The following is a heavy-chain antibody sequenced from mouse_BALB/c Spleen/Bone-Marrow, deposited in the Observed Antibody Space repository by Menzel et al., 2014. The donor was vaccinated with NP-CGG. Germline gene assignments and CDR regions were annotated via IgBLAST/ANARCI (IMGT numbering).Heavy chain of an antibody. CDR1: GYSFTGYY. CDR2: ISCXNGAT. D-gene: IGHD2-4*01. V-gene: IGHV1S34*01. CDR3: ASPIYYDSWFAY. J-gene: IGHJ3*01. Sequence: LVKTGASVKISCKASGYSFTGYYIHWVKQSHGKSLEWIGYISCXNGATSYNQKFKGKATFTVDTSSNTAYVQFNSLTSEDSAVYYCASPIYYDSWFAYWGQGTLVTVSA.